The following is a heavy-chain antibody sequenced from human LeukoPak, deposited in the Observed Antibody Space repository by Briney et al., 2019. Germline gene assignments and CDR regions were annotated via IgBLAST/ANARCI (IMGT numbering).Heavy chain of an antibody. CDR2: IYHSGST. J-gene: IGHJ4*02. CDR1: GGSISSGGYS. V-gene: IGHV4-30-2*01. D-gene: IGHD1-14*01. Sequence: SETLSLTCAVSGGSISSGGYSWSWIRQPPGKGLEWIGYIYHSGSTYCNPSLKSRVTISVDRSKNQFSLKLSSVTAADTAVYYCARVPVTVYYFDYWGQGTLVTVSS. CDR3: ARVPVTVYYFDY.